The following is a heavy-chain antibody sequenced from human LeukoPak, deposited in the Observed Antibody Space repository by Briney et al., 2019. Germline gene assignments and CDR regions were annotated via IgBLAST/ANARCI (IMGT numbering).Heavy chain of an antibody. CDR3: ARDGDGLKPLDY. V-gene: IGHV3-30*04. CDR2: ISYDGSNK. J-gene: IGHJ4*02. D-gene: IGHD5-24*01. Sequence: GGSLRLSCAASGFTFSSYAMHWVRQAPGKGLEWVAVISYDGSNKYYADSVKGRFTISRDNSKNTLYLQMNSLRAEDTAIYYCARDGDGLKPLDYWGQGTLVIVSS. CDR1: GFTFSSYA.